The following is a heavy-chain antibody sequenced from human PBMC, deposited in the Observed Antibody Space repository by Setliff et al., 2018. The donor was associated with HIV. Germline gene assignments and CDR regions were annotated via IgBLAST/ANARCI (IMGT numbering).Heavy chain of an antibody. Sequence: ASVKVSCKVSGYTLTELSRHWVRQAPGKGLEWMGGFDPEDGETIYAQKFQGRVTMTEDTSTDTAYKELSSLRSEDTAIYYCARGGPGSSFGYDWFDPWGQGTPVTVSS. V-gene: IGHV1-24*01. CDR1: GYTLTELS. CDR2: FDPEDGET. D-gene: IGHD5-18*01. CDR3: ARGGPGSSFGYDWFDP. J-gene: IGHJ5*02.